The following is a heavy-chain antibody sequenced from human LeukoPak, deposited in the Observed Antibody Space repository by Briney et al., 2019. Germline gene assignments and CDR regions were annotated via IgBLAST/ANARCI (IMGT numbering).Heavy chain of an antibody. V-gene: IGHV4-31*03. D-gene: IGHD3-10*01. CDR1: GGSISSGGYY. CDR2: IYYSGST. Sequence: SGTLSLTCTVSGGSISSGGYYWSWIRQHPGKGLEWIGYIYYSGSTYYNPSLKSRVTISVDTSKNQFSLKLSSVTAADTAVYYCARGARGWFDPWGQGTLVTVSS. CDR3: ARGARGWFDP. J-gene: IGHJ5*02.